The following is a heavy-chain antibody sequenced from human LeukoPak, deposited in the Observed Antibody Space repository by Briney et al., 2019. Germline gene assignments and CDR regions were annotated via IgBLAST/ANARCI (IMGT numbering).Heavy chain of an antibody. D-gene: IGHD4-17*01. CDR2: IYYSGST. Sequence: NWVRQAPGKGLEWIGYIYYSGSTYYNPSLKSRVTISVDTSKNQFSLKLSSVTAADTAVYYCARAPYGDGAGMDVWGQGTTVTVSS. J-gene: IGHJ6*02. CDR3: ARAPYGDGAGMDV. V-gene: IGHV4-31*02.